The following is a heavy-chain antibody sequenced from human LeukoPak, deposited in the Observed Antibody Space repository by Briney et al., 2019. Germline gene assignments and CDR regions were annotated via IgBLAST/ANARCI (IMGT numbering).Heavy chain of an antibody. V-gene: IGHV3-30*02. CDR2: IRYDRSTK. CDR1: GFTFSSYG. Sequence: PGGSLRLSCVASGFTFSSYGMQCVRQAPGKGLEWVAFIRYDRSTKYADSVKGRFTISRDNSKNMLFLQLNSVTTEDTALYYCAKDQPDYGSGNYEDSWGQGTLVTVSS. D-gene: IGHD3-10*01. J-gene: IGHJ4*02. CDR3: AKDQPDYGSGNYEDS.